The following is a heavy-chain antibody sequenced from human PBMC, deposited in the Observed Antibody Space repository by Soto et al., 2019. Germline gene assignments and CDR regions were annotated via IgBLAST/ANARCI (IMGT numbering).Heavy chain of an antibody. D-gene: IGHD1-1*01. CDR3: AKGATGTWLDYYFDY. CDR1: GLTISPYA. J-gene: IGHJ4*02. V-gene: IGHV3-23*01. CDR2: ISGSGVST. Sequence: EVQVLESGGGLVQPGGSLRLSCEVSGLTISPYAMSWVRQAPGKGLEWVSAISGSGVSTYNADSVKGRFTISRDNSKNTLYLQMNSLRAEDTPVYYCAKGATGTWLDYYFDYWGQGTLVSVSS.